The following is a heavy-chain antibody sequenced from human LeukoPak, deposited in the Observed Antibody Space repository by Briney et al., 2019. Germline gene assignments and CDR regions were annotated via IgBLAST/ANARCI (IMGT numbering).Heavy chain of an antibody. CDR2: IYYSGST. Sequence: SETLSLTCTVSGGSISSYYWSWIRQPPGKGLEWIGYIYYSGSTNYNPSLKSRVTISVDTSKNQFSLKLSSVTAADTAVYYCARGLDGYNWSGYYHYYMDVWGKGTTVTVSS. J-gene: IGHJ6*03. D-gene: IGHD5-24*01. CDR3: ARGLDGYNWSGYYHYYMDV. V-gene: IGHV4-59*01. CDR1: GGSISSYY.